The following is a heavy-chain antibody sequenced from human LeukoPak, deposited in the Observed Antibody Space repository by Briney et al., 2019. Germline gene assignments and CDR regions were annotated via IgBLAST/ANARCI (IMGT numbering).Heavy chain of an antibody. D-gene: IGHD3-16*02. Sequence: SETLSLTCAVYGGSFNAYYWTWIRQTPGKGLEWIGEINHSGNTNYNPSLESRVTISADTSKNQFSLNLGSVTAADTAIYYCARGLRFIQGPGYYYMDVWGKGTTVTVSS. J-gene: IGHJ6*03. CDR3: ARGLRFIQGPGYYYMDV. CDR2: INHSGNT. CDR1: GGSFNAYY. V-gene: IGHV4-34*01.